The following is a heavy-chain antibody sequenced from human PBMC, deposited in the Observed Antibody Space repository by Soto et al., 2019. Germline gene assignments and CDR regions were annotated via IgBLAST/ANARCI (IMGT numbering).Heavy chain of an antibody. V-gene: IGHV1-69*06. CDR1: GGTFSSYA. CDR2: IIPIFGTA. Sequence: SVKVSCKASGGTFSSYAISWVRQAPGQGLEWMGGIIPIFGTANYAQKFQGRVTITADKSTSTAYMELSSLRSEDTAVYYCARGTAYYDILPRYWNGMDVWGQGTTVTVSS. D-gene: IGHD3-9*01. CDR3: ARGTAYYDILPRYWNGMDV. J-gene: IGHJ6*02.